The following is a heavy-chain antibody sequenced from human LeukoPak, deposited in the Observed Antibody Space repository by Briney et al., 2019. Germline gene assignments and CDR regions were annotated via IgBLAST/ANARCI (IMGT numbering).Heavy chain of an antibody. CDR3: ARGSGSGWPLDR. D-gene: IGHD6-19*01. CDR1: GVIVSRNF. V-gene: IGHV3-53*01. Sequence: PGGSLRLSCAASGVIVSRNFMSWVRQAPGKGLQWVAIMYAGGTTDYSDSVRGRFHISRDSCNNTLSLQINSLRAEDTAVYYCARGSGSGWPLDRWGQGALVTVSS. J-gene: IGHJ5*02. CDR2: MYAGGTT.